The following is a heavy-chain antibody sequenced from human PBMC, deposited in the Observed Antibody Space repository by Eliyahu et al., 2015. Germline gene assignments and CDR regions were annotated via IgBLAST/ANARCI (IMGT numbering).Heavy chain of an antibody. J-gene: IGHJ4*02. CDR3: ARETYYYDSSAFQTLYYFDY. D-gene: IGHD3-22*01. CDR1: GFTFSSYS. Sequence: EVQLVESGGGLVKPGGSLRLSCAASGFTFSSYSMNWVRQAPGKGLEWVSSISSSSSYIYYADSVKGRFTISRDNAKNSLYLQMHSLRAEDTAVYYCARETYYYDSSAFQTLYYFDYWGQGTLVTVSS. V-gene: IGHV3-21*01. CDR2: ISSSSSYI.